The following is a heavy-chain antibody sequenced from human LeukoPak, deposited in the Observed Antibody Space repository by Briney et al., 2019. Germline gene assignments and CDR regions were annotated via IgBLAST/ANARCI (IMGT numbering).Heavy chain of an antibody. Sequence: PGGSLRLSCAASGFTLRNYGMHWVRQAPGKGLEWVAVIWYDGSNEYYADSVKGRFTISRDNSKNTLYLQMNSLRADDTAVYYCARVVGGDDDAFDIWGQGTMVSVSS. CDR3: ARVVGGDDDAFDI. CDR1: GFTLRNYG. V-gene: IGHV3-33*01. CDR2: IWYDGSNE. J-gene: IGHJ3*02. D-gene: IGHD2-21*02.